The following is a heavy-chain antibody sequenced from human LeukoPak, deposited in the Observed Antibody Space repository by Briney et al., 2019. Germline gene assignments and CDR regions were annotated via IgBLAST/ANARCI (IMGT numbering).Heavy chain of an antibody. CDR2: INAGNGNT. J-gene: IGHJ6*02. CDR1: GYTFTIYA. CDR3: ARGATVTTWSYYYGMDV. V-gene: IGHV1-3*01. D-gene: IGHD4-17*01. Sequence: ASVKVSCTASGYTFTIYAMHWVRQAPGQRLEWMGWINAGNGNTKYSQKFQGRVTITRDTSASTAYMELSSLRSEDTAVYYCARGATVTTWSYYYGMDVWGQGTTVTVSS.